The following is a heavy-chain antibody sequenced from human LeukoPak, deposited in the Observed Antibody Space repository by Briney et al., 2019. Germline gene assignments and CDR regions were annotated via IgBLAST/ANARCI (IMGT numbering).Heavy chain of an antibody. CDR3: ARGSVVVVAATSLDY. J-gene: IGHJ4*02. CDR1: GFTFSSYA. D-gene: IGHD2-15*01. V-gene: IGHV3-30-3*01. CDR2: ISYDGSNK. Sequence: GRSLRLSCAASGFTFSSYAMHWVRQAPGKGLEWVAVISYDGSNKYYADSVKGRFTISRDNSKNTLYLQMNSLRAEDTAVYYCARGSVVVVAATSLDYWGQGTLVTVSS.